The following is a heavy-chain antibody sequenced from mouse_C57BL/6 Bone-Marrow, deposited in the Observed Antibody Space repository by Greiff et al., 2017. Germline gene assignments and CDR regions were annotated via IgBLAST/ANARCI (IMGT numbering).Heavy chain of an antibody. CDR1: GYTFTSYW. CDR3: ARRARISGGVAY. CDR2: IDPSDSYT. Sequence: QVQLQQPGAELVRPGTSVKLSCKASGYTFTSYWMHWVKQRTGQGLEWIGVIDPSDSYTNYNQKFKGKATLTVDTSSSTAYMQLRSLTSEDSAVYYCARRARISGGVAYWGQGTVVTVS. J-gene: IGHJ3*01. D-gene: IGHD3-3*01. V-gene: IGHV1-59*01.